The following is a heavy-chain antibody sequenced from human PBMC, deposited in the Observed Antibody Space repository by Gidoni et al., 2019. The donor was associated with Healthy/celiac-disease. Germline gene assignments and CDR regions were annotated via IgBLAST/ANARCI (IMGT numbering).Heavy chain of an antibody. V-gene: IGHV3-49*05. CDR2: VRSKAYGGTR. D-gene: IGHD2-15*01. J-gene: IGHJ4*02. CDR3: TRDSPVAATRPPNY. CDR1: GFTFDAYA. Sequence: EVQLVETGGGLVTPGRSLRLSCTASGFTFDAYAMVWFRQAPGKGLEWVGFVRSKAYGGTREYAASVKGRFTISRDDSKSIAYLQMNSLKTEDTAVYYCTRDSPVAATRPPNYWGQGTLVTVSS.